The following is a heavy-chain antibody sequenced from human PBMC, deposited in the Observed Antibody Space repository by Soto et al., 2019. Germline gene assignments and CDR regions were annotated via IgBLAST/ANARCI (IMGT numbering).Heavy chain of an antibody. CDR2: IIPILGIA. J-gene: IGHJ6*02. CDR3: ASALIDYYYYGMDV. Sequence: QVQLVQSGAEVKKPGSSVKVSCKASGGTFSSYTISWVRQAPGQGLEWMGRIIPILGIANYAQKFQGRVTITADKSTGTAYMELSSLRSEDTAVYYCASALIDYYYYGMDVWGQGTTFTVSS. CDR1: GGTFSSYT. V-gene: IGHV1-69*02.